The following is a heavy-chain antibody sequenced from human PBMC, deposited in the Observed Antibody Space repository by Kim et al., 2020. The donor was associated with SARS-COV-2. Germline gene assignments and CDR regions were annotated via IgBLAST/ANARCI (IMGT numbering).Heavy chain of an antibody. Sequence: DSGKGRFTVSRDNSKTTLYLKMNSLRAEDTAVYYCARAGDSSSSVNYFDYWGQGTLVTVSS. V-gene: IGHV3-30*07. CDR3: ARAGDSSSSVNYFDY. J-gene: IGHJ4*02. D-gene: IGHD6-6*01.